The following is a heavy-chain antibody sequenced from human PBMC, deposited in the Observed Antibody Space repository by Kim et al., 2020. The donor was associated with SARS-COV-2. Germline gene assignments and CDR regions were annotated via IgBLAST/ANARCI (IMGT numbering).Heavy chain of an antibody. V-gene: IGHV4-39*07. D-gene: IGHD2-15*01. CDR3: ARDVNCSGGSCYPF. J-gene: IGHJ4*02. Sequence: NPSLKSRVTISVDTSKNQFSLKVSSVTAADTAVYYCARDVNCSGGSCYPFWGQGTLVTVSS.